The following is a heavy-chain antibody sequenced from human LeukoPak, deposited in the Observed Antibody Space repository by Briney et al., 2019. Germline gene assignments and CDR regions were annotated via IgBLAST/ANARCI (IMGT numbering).Heavy chain of an antibody. J-gene: IGHJ3*02. CDR2: TRDKPNTYTT. V-gene: IGHV3-72*01. D-gene: IGHD2-15*01. CDR3: ARVVADVFDI. Sequence: PGGSLRLSCAASGFTFSDQYMDWVRQAPGKGLEWVGRTRDKPNTYTTEYAASVKGRFTISRDDSKNSLYLLMNSLKIEDTAIYYCARVVADVFDIWGQGKMVTVSS. CDR1: GFTFSDQY.